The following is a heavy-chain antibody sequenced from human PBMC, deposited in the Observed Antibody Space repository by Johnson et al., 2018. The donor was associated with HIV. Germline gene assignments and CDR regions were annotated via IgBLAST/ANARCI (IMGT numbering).Heavy chain of an antibody. Sequence: QVQLVESGGGVVQPGGSLRLSCAASGFDFGAYGMHWVRQAPGKGLEWVAFIWYNGSKKYYADSVKGRFTISRDNSKNTLYLQMNSLRAEDTALYYCAKDRGLERRERAFDIWGQGTMVTVSS. CDR2: IWYNGSKK. CDR3: AKDRGLERRERAFDI. V-gene: IGHV3-30*02. D-gene: IGHD1-1*01. CDR1: GFDFGAYG. J-gene: IGHJ3*02.